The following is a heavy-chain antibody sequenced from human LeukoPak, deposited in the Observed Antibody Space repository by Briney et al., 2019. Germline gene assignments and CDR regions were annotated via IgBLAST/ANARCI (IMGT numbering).Heavy chain of an antibody. CDR1: GFTFSSYN. J-gene: IGHJ4*02. CDR3: AKVMQDRSMNMHFDY. Sequence: RGSLRLSCAASGFTFSSYNMNWVRQAPGKGLEWVSYISSSSNSIYYADSVKGRFTVSRDSSKNTLNLKMNSLRAEDTAVYYCAKVMQDRSMNMHFDYWGPGTQVTVSS. D-gene: IGHD5-18*01. V-gene: IGHV3-48*01. CDR2: ISSSSNSI.